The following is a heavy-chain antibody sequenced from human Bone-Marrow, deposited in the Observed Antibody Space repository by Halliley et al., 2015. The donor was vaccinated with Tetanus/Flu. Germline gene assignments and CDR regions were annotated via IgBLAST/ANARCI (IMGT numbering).Heavy chain of an antibody. D-gene: IGHD4-4*01. V-gene: IGHV3-11*06. CDR1: GFIFGDHY. Sequence: SLRLSCAASGFIFGDHYMSWVRQAPGKGLETISFISHTGDYTRYRDPVRGRFTISRDNAKNSLYLQMSSLKVEDTAVYYCAREYYSNLEDWGQGTLVIVSA. J-gene: IGHJ4*02. CDR3: AREYYSNLED. CDR2: ISHTGDYT.